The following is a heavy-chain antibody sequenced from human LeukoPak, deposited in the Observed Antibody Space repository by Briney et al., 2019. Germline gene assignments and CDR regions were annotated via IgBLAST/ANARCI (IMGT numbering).Heavy chain of an antibody. Sequence: GGSLRLSCAASGFTFSSYSMNWVRQAPGKGLEWVSSISSSSSYIYYADSVKGRFTISRDNAKNTLYLQMNSLRAEDTAVYYCAREGGSAAAGTFYYYYGMDVWGQGTTVTVSS. CDR1: GFTFSSYS. D-gene: IGHD6-13*01. CDR3: AREGGSAAAGTFYYYYGMDV. V-gene: IGHV3-21*01. CDR2: ISSSSSYI. J-gene: IGHJ6*02.